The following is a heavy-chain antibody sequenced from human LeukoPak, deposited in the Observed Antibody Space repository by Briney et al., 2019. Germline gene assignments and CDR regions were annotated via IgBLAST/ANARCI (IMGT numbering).Heavy chain of an antibody. Sequence: GGSLRLSCAASRFTFSSYAMSWVRQAPGRGLEWVSAISGSGGSTYYADSVKGRFTISRDNFKKTLYLQMNSLRAEDTAVYYCAISPAAGPFPPNYWGQGTLVTVSS. D-gene: IGHD6-13*01. CDR1: RFTFSSYA. CDR2: ISGSGGST. V-gene: IGHV3-23*01. CDR3: AISPAAGPFPPNY. J-gene: IGHJ4*02.